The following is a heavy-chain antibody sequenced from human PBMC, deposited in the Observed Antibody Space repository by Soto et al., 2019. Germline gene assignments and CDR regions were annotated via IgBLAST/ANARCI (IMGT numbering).Heavy chain of an antibody. D-gene: IGHD6-13*01. Sequence: SETLSLTCTVSGGSISSYYWSWIRQPPGKGLEWIGYISYSGSINYNPSLKSRVTMSVDTSENQFSLKLSSVTAADTAVYYCARPGSDPIAATHAFDIWGQGTMVTVSS. CDR1: GGSISSYY. CDR2: ISYSGSI. CDR3: ARPGSDPIAATHAFDI. J-gene: IGHJ3*02. V-gene: IGHV4-59*08.